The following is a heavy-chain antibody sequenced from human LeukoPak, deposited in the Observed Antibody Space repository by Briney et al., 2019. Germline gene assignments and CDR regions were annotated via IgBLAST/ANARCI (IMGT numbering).Heavy chain of an antibody. V-gene: IGHV3-23*01. Sequence: GGSLRLSFATSGFPFSSYAMSWVRQAPGKGLEWVSTISDSGGRTYYADSVKGRFTISRDNPENTLYLQMSSLRAEDTAVYYCAKRIHYGGPFEYWGQGTLVTVSS. D-gene: IGHD4-23*01. CDR1: GFPFSSYA. J-gene: IGHJ4*02. CDR3: AKRIHYGGPFEY. CDR2: ISDSGGRT.